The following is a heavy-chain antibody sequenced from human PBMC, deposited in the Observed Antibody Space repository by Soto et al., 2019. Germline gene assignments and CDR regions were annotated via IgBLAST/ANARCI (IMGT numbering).Heavy chain of an antibody. CDR2: ISGSGGST. D-gene: IGHD4-17*01. V-gene: IGHV3-23*01. J-gene: IGHJ4*02. CDR1: GFTFSSYW. Sequence: GGSLRLSCAASGFTFSSYWMSWVRQAPGKGLEWVSAISGSGGSTYYADSVKGRFTISRDNSKNTLYLQMNSLRAEDTAVYYCAKDDYGDSVLGYWGQGTLVTVSS. CDR3: AKDDYGDSVLGY.